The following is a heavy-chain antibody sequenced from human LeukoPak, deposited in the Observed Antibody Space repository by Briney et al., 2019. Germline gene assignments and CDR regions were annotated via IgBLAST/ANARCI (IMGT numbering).Heavy chain of an antibody. Sequence: GGSLRLSCAASGFTFSNHAMSWVRQAPGKGLVWVSGLTGSGGITFCADSVKGRFTISRDNSKDTLYLQMNSLTSEYTAVYYCAKLDCRGSSCYQFDCWGQGTLVTPSS. CDR3: AKLDCRGSSCYQFDC. J-gene: IGHJ4*02. V-gene: IGHV3-23*01. D-gene: IGHD2-15*01. CDR1: GFTFSNHA. CDR2: LTGSGGIT.